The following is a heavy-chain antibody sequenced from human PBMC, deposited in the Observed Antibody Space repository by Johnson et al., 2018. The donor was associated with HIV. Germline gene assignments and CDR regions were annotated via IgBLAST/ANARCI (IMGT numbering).Heavy chain of an antibody. CDR2: ISWNSGSI. J-gene: IGHJ3*02. CDR3: MARRGLAYCGGDCSNAFDI. Sequence: VESGGGVVRPGGSLRLSCAASGFSFDDYGMSWVRQAPGKGLEWVSGISWNSGSIGYADSVKGRFTISRDNAKNSLYLQMNSLRAEDTAVYYCMARRGLAYCGGDCSNAFDIWGQGTMVTVSS. CDR1: GFSFDDYG. V-gene: IGHV3-20*04. D-gene: IGHD2-21*02.